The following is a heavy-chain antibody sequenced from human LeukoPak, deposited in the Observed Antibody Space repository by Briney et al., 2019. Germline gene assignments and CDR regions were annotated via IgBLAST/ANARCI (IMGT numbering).Heavy chain of an antibody. Sequence: GGSLRLSCAASGFTFSAYAISWVRQAPGKGLEWGSAISGSGGITYYADSVKGRFTISRGNSKNTLHLQMNSLRAEDTAVYYCAKHDPRRVVITNWFDPWGQGTLVTVSS. D-gene: IGHD3-22*01. CDR3: AKHDPRRVVITNWFDP. CDR1: GFTFSAYA. J-gene: IGHJ5*02. CDR2: ISGSGGIT. V-gene: IGHV3-23*01.